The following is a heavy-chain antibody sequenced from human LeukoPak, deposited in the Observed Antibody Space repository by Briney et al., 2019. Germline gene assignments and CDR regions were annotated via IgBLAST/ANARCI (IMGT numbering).Heavy chain of an antibody. CDR3: AREGAEGDQSAFDI. J-gene: IGHJ3*02. CDR2: VRTKAREYTT. Sequence: GGSLRLSCSASGFTFSAHIMDWFRQAPGKGLEWIGRVRTKAREYTTEYAASVKGIFVISRDDSRDSVFLQMNSLGTEDTAVYYCAREGAEGDQSAFDIWGQGTMVTVSS. D-gene: IGHD3-16*01. V-gene: IGHV3-72*01. CDR1: GFTFSAHI.